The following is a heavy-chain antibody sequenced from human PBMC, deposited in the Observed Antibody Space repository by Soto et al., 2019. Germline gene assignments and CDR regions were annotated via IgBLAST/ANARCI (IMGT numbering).Heavy chain of an antibody. CDR2: IGGGGGNT. Sequence: GGSLRLSCAASGITLRSSAMSWVRQAPGRGPEWVSAIGGGGGNTDYAASVKGRFTISRVNSKNTLYLQMNSLRAEDTAVYYCASDYYGMDVWGQGTTVTVSS. J-gene: IGHJ6*02. CDR1: GITLRSSA. V-gene: IGHV3-23*01. CDR3: ASDYYGMDV.